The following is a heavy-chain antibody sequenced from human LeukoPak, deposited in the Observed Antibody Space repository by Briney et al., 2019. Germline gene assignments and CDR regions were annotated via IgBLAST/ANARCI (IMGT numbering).Heavy chain of an antibody. CDR1: GFTVSSNY. CDR3: ARDLAFDI. J-gene: IGHJ3*02. V-gene: IGHV3-66*02. CDR2: IYSGGSR. Sequence: GGSLRLSCAASGFTVSSNYIGWVRQAPGEGLEWVSVIYSGGSRYYADSVKGRFTISRDKSKNTLYLQMNNLRAEDTAVYYGARDLAFDIWGQGTMDSVSS.